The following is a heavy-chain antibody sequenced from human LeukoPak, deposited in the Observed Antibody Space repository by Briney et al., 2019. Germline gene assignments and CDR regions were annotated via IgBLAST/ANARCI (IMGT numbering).Heavy chain of an antibody. J-gene: IGHJ4*02. CDR3: AKRSGGPSPFDY. CDR2: ISGAGRSI. Sequence: GGSLRLCCAASRCSFSSYGMTWVRQAPGKGLEWVSVISGAGRSIYYADSVKGRFTISRDNSKNTLYLQMNSLRADDTAVYYCAKRSGGPSPFDYWGQGALVTVSS. V-gene: IGHV3-23*01. D-gene: IGHD3-3*01. CDR1: RCSFSSYG.